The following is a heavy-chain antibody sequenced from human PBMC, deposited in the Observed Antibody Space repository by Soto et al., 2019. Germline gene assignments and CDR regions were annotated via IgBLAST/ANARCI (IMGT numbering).Heavy chain of an antibody. CDR2: IFYTGST. D-gene: IGHD5-12*01. V-gene: IGHV4-59*01. CDR3: ARGSDFIYYYGMDV. CDR1: GGSISSDF. Sequence: QVQLQESGPGLVKPSETLSLTCTVSGGSISSDFWSWIRQPPGKGLEWIGYIFYTGSTNYNPSLTSRVNISVDTYKNQFSLEVRSVIAADTAVYYCARGSDFIYYYGMDVWGQGTTVTVSS. J-gene: IGHJ6*02.